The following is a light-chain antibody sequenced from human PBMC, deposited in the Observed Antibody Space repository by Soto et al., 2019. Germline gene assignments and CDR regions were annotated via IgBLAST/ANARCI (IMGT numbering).Light chain of an antibody. CDR1: QSVSNK. CDR3: QQYGRSPWT. J-gene: IGKJ1*01. Sequence: EIVMTQSPATLSVSPGERAXXXXXASQSVSNKLAWYQQKPGQAPRLLIYGASTRATGIPDRFSGSGSGTDFTLIISRLEPEGFAVYYCQQYGRSPWTFGQGTKVDIK. CDR2: GAS. V-gene: IGKV3-20*01.